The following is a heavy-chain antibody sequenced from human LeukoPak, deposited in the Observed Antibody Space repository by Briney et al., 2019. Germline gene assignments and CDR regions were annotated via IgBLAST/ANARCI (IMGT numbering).Heavy chain of an antibody. CDR2: IYTSGST. D-gene: IGHD3-22*01. Sequence: PSETLSLTCTVSGGSISSYYWSWIRQPAGKGLEWIGHIYTSGSTNYNPSLKSRVTMSVDTSKNQFSLKLSSVTAADTAVYYCAREQPRYYYDSSGYETDAFDIWGQGTMVTVSS. V-gene: IGHV4-4*07. J-gene: IGHJ3*02. CDR3: AREQPRYYYDSSGYETDAFDI. CDR1: GGSISSYY.